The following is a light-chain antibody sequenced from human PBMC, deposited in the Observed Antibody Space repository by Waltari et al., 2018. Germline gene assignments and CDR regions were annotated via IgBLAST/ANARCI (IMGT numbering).Light chain of an antibody. CDR1: SIGSKS. CDR3: QVWDDVTDSGV. V-gene: IGLV3-21*04. J-gene: IGLJ3*02. Sequence: YVLTQPPSVSVDPGKTARLTCGGGSIGSKSVNWYQQKPGQAPVLVMFYDSDRPSEIPERFSGSNSGNTATLTISWVEAGDEADYHCQVWDDVTDSGVFGGGTKLTVL. CDR2: YDS.